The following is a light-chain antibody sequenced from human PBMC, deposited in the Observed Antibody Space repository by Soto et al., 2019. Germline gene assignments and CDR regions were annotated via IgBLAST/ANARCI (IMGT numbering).Light chain of an antibody. J-gene: IGKJ2*01. Sequence: EIVLTQSPGTLSLSPGERATLSCRASQSVSSSYLAWYQQKPGQTPKLLIYGASNRATGIPDRFSGSGSGTDFTLTISRLEPEDFAVYYCQQFGNSPYTFGQGTKLEI. CDR3: QQFGNSPYT. CDR1: QSVSSSY. V-gene: IGKV3-20*01. CDR2: GAS.